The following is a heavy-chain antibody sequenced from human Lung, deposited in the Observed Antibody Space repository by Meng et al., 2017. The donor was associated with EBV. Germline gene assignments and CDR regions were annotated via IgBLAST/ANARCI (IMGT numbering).Heavy chain of an antibody. D-gene: IGHD1-26*01. CDR3: ARERLSGSPGY. CDR2: ISSSSSYI. CDR1: GFTFSSYS. J-gene: IGHJ4*02. Sequence: EVQLVASGGGLVKPGGSLRLSCAASGFTFSSYSMNWVRQAPGKRLEWVSSISSSSSYIYYADSVKGRYTISRDNAKNSLYLQMNSLRAEDTAVYYCARERLSGSPGYWGQGTLVTVSS. V-gene: IGHV3-21*01.